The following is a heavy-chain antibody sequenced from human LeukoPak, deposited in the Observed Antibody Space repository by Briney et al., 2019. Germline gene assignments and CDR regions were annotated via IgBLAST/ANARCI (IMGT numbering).Heavy chain of an antibody. CDR1: GHSFTSNW. V-gene: IGHV5-51*01. J-gene: IGHJ4*02. CDR3: ARPKTLGGYNYEFEF. Sequence: GESLRISCKGSGHSFTSNWIGWVRQMPGKGLEWMGIIYPGDSDTRYSPSFEGQVTISADKSISTAYLQWNSLKASDTAIYYCARPKTLGGYNYEFEFWGQGTLVTVSS. D-gene: IGHD5-18*01. CDR2: IYPGDSDT.